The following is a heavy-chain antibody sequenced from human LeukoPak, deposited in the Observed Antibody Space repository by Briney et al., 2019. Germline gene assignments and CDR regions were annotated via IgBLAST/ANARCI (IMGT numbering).Heavy chain of an antibody. Sequence: GGSLRLSCAASGFTFSSYWMSWVRQAPGQGLEWVANIKQDGSEKYYVDSVKGRVTISRDNAKHSLYLQMHSQRAEDTAVYYCAKNPLVAGTIYFDSWGQGTLLTVSS. J-gene: IGHJ4*02. CDR2: IKQDGSEK. V-gene: IGHV3-7*03. D-gene: IGHD6-19*01. CDR1: GFTFSSYW. CDR3: AKNPLVAGTIYFDS.